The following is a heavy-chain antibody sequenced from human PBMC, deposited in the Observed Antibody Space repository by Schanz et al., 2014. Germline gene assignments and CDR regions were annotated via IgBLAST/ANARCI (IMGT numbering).Heavy chain of an antibody. CDR3: ASLIGTTSAYFYGMDV. J-gene: IGHJ6*02. CDR2: IYSGDNT. D-gene: IGHD1-7*01. Sequence: EMQLVESGGGLIQPGGSLRLSCAASGFTVTSYYMSWVRQAPGKGLEWVSVIYSGDNTYYADSVKGRFTISRDNSKNTVYLQMNSLRAEDTAVYFCASLIGTTSAYFYGMDVWGQGTTVTVSS. CDR1: GFTVTSYY. V-gene: IGHV3-53*01.